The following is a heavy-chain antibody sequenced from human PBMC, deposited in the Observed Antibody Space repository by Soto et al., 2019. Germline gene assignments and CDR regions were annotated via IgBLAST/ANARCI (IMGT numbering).Heavy chain of an antibody. J-gene: IGHJ6*02. D-gene: IGHD3-3*01. CDR3: ARGGEGEAGDFWSGYYKVPGRYGMDV. Sequence: GASVKVSCKASGYTSTSYAMHWVRQAPGQRLEWMGWINAGNGNTKYSQKFQGRVTITRDTSASTAYMELSSLRSEDTAVYYCARGGEGEAGDFWSGYYKVPGRYGMDVWGQGTTVTVSS. V-gene: IGHV1-3*01. CDR1: GYTSTSYA. CDR2: INAGNGNT.